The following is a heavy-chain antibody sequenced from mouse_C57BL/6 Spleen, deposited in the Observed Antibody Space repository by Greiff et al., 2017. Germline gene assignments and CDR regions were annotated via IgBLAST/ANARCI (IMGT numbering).Heavy chain of an antibody. J-gene: IGHJ2*01. CDR1: GYAFSSSW. CDR2: IYPGDGDT. Sequence: QVQLQQSGPELVKPGASVKISCKASGYAFSSSWMNWVKQRPGKGLEWIGRIYPGDGDTNYNGKFKGKATLTADKSSSTAYMQLSSLTSEDSAVYFCAGSIYDGYCVPYFDYWGKGTTLTVSS. V-gene: IGHV1-82*01. D-gene: IGHD2-3*01. CDR3: AGSIYDGYCVPYFDY.